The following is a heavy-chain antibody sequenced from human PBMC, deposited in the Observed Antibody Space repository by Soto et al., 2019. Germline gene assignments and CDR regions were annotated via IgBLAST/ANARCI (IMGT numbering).Heavy chain of an antibody. Sequence: QLQLQESGPGLVKPSETLSLTCTVSGGSITSNSFYWDWIRQPPGKGLEWIGSIHYRGSIYYNPSLKSRVSISMATSKNQFSLKLGSVTATDTAIYYCARQSDYYDTSGLCYLDNWGKGTLVPVSS. V-gene: IGHV4-39*01. CDR1: GGSITSNSFY. CDR2: IHYRGSI. D-gene: IGHD3-22*01. J-gene: IGHJ4*02. CDR3: ARQSDYYDTSGLCYLDN.